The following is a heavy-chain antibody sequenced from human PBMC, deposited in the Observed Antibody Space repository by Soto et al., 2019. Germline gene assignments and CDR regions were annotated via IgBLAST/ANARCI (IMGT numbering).Heavy chain of an antibody. CDR2: IIPIFGTA. Sequence: GASVKVSCKASGGTFSSYAISWVRQAPGQGLEWMGGIIPIFGTANYAQKFQGRVTITADKSTGTAYMELSSLRSEDTAVYYCARNYGGNSDPFDYWGQGTLVTVSS. V-gene: IGHV1-69*06. CDR1: GGTFSSYA. J-gene: IGHJ4*02. CDR3: ARNYGGNSDPFDY. D-gene: IGHD4-17*01.